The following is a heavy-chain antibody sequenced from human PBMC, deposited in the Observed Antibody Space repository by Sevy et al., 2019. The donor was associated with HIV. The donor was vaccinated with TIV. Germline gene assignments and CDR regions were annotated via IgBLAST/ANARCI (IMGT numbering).Heavy chain of an antibody. CDR1: GFTFSTYA. CDR2: ISNSGNDI. V-gene: IGHV3-23*01. J-gene: IGHJ2*01. Sequence: GGSLRLSCAASGFTFSTYAMGWVRQAPGKGLEWVSGISNSGNDIYYAGSVEGRFTISRDNSKSTLFLEMNNSRAEDTAVYYCAKDGAPYCTGGICFPYWYFDLWGRGALVTVSS. D-gene: IGHD2-8*02. CDR3: AKDGAPYCTGGICFPYWYFDL.